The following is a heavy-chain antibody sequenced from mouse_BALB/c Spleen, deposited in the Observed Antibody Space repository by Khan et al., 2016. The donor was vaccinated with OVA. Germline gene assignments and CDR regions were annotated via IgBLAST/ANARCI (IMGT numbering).Heavy chain of an antibody. V-gene: IGHV1-4*01. D-gene: IGHD2-14*01. J-gene: IGHJ3*01. CDR1: GYTFTTYT. CDR2: IIPSNDYT. Sequence: QVQLQQSGAELARPGASVKMSCKASGYTFTTYTIHWVKQRPGQGLEWIGYIIPSNDYTNYNQKFKDRATLTADKSSSKAYLQLSSLTSEDSAVDYCVREGAYYRSDGWFAYWGQGTLVTVSA. CDR3: VREGAYYRSDGWFAY.